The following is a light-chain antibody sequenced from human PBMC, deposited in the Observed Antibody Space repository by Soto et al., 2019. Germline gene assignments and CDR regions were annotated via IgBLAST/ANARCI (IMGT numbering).Light chain of an antibody. V-gene: IGLV2-14*01. J-gene: IGLJ1*01. CDR1: SSDVGGSNY. Sequence: QSALTQPASVSGSPGQSITISCTGTSSDVGGSNYVSWYQQHPGKAPKLVIYEVSNRPSGVSNRFSGSKSGNTASLTISGLQAEDEADYYCSSYTSSSTLGVFGTGTKVTVL. CDR3: SSYTSSSTLGV. CDR2: EVS.